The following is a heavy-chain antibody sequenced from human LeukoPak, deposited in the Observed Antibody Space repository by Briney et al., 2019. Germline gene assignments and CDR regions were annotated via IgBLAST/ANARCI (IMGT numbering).Heavy chain of an antibody. CDR3: AKDRRMMSAYYGMDV. V-gene: IGHV3-30*18. D-gene: IGHD3-16*01. CDR2: ISHDGGNQ. CDR1: GFTFFNYG. J-gene: IGHJ6*02. Sequence: GGSLRLSCEASGFTFFNYGVHWVRQAPGKGLEWVSLISHDGGNQKYADSVKGRFTISRDNSKNTVYLQLNSLRAEDTAVYYCAKDRRMMSAYYGMDVWGQGTTVIVSS.